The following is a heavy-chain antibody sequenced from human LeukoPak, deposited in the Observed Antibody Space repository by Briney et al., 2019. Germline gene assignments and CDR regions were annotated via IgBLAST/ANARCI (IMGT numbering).Heavy chain of an antibody. CDR2: IYYSGST. Sequence: PSEILSLTCTVSGGSISSGEYHWTWIRQPPGKGLEWIGNIYYSGSTYYKSSLKSRITISVDTSKNQFSLKLSSVTAADTAVYYCASESEGWFDPWGQGTLVTVSS. CDR3: ASESEGWFDP. V-gene: IGHV4-30-4*01. CDR1: GGSISSGEYH. J-gene: IGHJ5*02.